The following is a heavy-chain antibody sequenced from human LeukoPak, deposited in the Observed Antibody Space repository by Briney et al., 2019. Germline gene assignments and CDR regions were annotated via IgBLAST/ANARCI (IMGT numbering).Heavy chain of an antibody. CDR3: ARAVSGRFDY. D-gene: IGHD6-19*01. V-gene: IGHV4-59*08. J-gene: IGHJ4*02. CDR1: GGSMSPYY. Sequence: SETLSLTCTVSGGSMSPYYWGWIRQPPGKGLEWTGYIYYSGSTNYNPSLNSRVTISVDTSKNQFSLRLSSVTAADTAIYYCARAVSGRFDYWGQGTLVTVSS. CDR2: IYYSGST.